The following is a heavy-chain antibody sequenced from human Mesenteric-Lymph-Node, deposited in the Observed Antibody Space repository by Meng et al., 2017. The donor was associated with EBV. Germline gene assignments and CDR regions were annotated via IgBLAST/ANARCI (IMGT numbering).Heavy chain of an antibody. Sequence: EVERVGSGGAVGKAGESGMVSGVGAGYSFSENGMHWVRQAPGMGLEWVSRLNEDGTNTTYADSVRGRFTITRDNAKNTLYLQMNSLRAEDTAVYYCSRDLVGSDDSWCQGTLVTVSS. CDR1: GYSFSENG. V-gene: IGHV3-74*01. J-gene: IGHJ5*01. CDR3: SRDLVGSDDS. CDR2: LNEDGTNT.